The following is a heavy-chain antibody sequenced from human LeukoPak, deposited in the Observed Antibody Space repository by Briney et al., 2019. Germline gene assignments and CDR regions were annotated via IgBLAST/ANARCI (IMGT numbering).Heavy chain of an antibody. J-gene: IGHJ4*02. V-gene: IGHV5-51*01. CDR1: GYTFTAYW. CDR3: ARQGPNQALDY. D-gene: IGHD1-14*01. Sequence: GESLKISCRVSGYTFTAYWFGWVRQMPGKGLEWMGIINPADSDTRYSPSFRGQVTMSVDKSISTAYLQWTSPKASDTAMYYCARQGPNQALDYWGQGTLVTVSS. CDR2: INPADSDT.